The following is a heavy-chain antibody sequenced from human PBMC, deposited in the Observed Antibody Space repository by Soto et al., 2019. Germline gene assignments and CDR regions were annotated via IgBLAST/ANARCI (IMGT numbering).Heavy chain of an antibody. J-gene: IGHJ4*02. Sequence: QVQLQQWGAGLLKPSETLSPTCAVYGGSFSGYYWSWIHQPPGKGLEWIGEINHSGSTNYNPSLKSRVTISVDTSKNQFSLKLSSVTAADTAVYYCARGGGGYLDYWGQGTLVTVSS. CDR1: GGSFSGYY. V-gene: IGHV4-34*01. CDR2: INHSGST. D-gene: IGHD5-12*01. CDR3: ARGGGGYLDY.